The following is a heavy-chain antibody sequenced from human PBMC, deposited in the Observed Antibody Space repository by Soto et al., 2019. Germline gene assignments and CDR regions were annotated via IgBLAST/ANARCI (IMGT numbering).Heavy chain of an antibody. V-gene: IGHV4-30-4*01. J-gene: IGHJ4*02. Sequence: QVQLQESGPGLVKPSQTLSLTCTVSGGSISSGDYYWSWIRQPPGKGLEWIGYIYYSRSTYYNPSLQSRVTISVDTSKNQFSLKLSSVTAAATAVYYCASLGAYSSSWYYFDYWGQGTLVTVSS. D-gene: IGHD6-13*01. CDR1: GGSISSGDYY. CDR2: IYYSRST. CDR3: ASLGAYSSSWYYFDY.